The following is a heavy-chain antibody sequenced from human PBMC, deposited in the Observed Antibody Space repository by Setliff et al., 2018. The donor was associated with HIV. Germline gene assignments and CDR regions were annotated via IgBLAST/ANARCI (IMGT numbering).Heavy chain of an antibody. D-gene: IGHD3-16*02. V-gene: IGHV4-34*01. CDR2: INHGGST. Sequence: SETLSLTCAVYGGSFSDYYWSWIRQSPGRGLEWIGEINHGGSTIYSPSLESRVTISIDTSKNQFSLNLTSVTAADTAIYYCARGLDVWGTYRYRNYFDYWGQGTLVTVSS. CDR1: GGSFSDYY. J-gene: IGHJ4*02. CDR3: ARGLDVWGTYRYRNYFDY.